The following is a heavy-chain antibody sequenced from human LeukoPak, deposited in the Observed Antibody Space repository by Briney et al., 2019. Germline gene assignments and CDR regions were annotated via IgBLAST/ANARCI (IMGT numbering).Heavy chain of an antibody. D-gene: IGHD4-17*01. V-gene: IGHV3-30-3*01. CDR3: ARGATVGSLDY. Sequence: GRSLRLSYAASGFTFSSYAMQWVRQAPGKGLEWVAVISYDGSNKYYADSVKGRFTISRDNSKNTLYLQMNSLRAEDTAVYYCARGATVGSLDYWGQGTLVTVSS. J-gene: IGHJ4*02. CDR1: GFTFSSYA. CDR2: ISYDGSNK.